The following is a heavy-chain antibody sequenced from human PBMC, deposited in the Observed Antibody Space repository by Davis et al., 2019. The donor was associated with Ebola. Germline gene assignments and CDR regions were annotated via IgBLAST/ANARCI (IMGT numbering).Heavy chain of an antibody. CDR2: INPNSGGT. V-gene: IGHV1-2*04. J-gene: IGHJ6*02. Sequence: AASVKVSCKASGYTFTGYYMHWVRQAPGQGLEWMGWINPNSGGTNYAQKFQGWVTMTRDTSISTAYMELSGLRSDDTAVYYCARDLATNQLYYYYYGMDVWGQGTTVTVSS. CDR1: GYTFTGYY. D-gene: IGHD2-8*01. CDR3: ARDLATNQLYYYYYGMDV.